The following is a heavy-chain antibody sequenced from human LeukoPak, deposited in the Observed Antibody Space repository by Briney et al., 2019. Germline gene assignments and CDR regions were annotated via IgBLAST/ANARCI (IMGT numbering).Heavy chain of an antibody. CDR2: IYHSGST. CDR3: AREKSSSYGLAQH. V-gene: IGHV4-38-2*02. D-gene: IGHD3-22*01. J-gene: IGHJ1*01. Sequence: SETLSLTCSVSGYSISSAYYRGWIRQPPGKGLEWIGSIYHSGSTYYNPSLKSRVTLSVDTSTNQLFLKLSSVTAADTAVYYCAREKSSSYGLAQHWGQGTLVIVSS. CDR1: GYSISSAYY.